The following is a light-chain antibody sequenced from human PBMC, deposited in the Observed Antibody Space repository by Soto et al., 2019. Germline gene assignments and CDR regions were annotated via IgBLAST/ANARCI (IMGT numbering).Light chain of an antibody. CDR1: SSDVGGYNY. J-gene: IGLJ1*01. V-gene: IGLV2-8*01. CDR3: SSYAGSNNFDV. CDR2: EVL. Sequence: QSAMTQPPSASGSPGQSVTISCAGTSSDVGGYNYVSWYQQHPGKAPKLMIYEVLKRPSGVPDRFSGSKSGNTASLTVSGLQAEDEADYYCSSYAGSNNFDVFGTGTKVTVL.